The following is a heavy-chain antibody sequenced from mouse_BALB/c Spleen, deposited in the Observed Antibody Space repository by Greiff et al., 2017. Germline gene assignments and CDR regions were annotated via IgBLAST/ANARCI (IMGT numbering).Heavy chain of an antibody. CDR1: GYSITSDYA. D-gene: IGHD2-1*01. Sequence: VQLQQSGPGLVKPSQSLSLTCTVTGYSITSDYAWNWIRQFPGNKLEWMGYISYSGSTSYNPSLKSRISITRDTSKNQFFLQLNSVTTEDTATYYCARKAYYGKGYFDVWGAGTTVTVSS. CDR3: ARKAYYGKGYFDV. CDR2: ISYSGST. V-gene: IGHV3-2*02. J-gene: IGHJ1*01.